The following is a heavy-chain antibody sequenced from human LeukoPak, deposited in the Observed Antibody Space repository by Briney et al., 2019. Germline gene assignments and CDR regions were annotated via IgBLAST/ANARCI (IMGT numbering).Heavy chain of an antibody. V-gene: IGHV3-48*03. CDR2: ISSSGSTI. Sequence: GGSLRLSCAASGFTFSSYEMNWVRQAPGKGVEWVSYISSSGSTIYYADSVKGRFTISRDNSKNTLYLQMNSLRAEDTAVYYCAKVPPPSSLNDISGYYYWRVFYYFDYWVQGTLVIVSS. J-gene: IGHJ4*02. D-gene: IGHD3-22*01. CDR3: AKVPPPSSLNDISGYYYWRVFYYFDY. CDR1: GFTFSSYE.